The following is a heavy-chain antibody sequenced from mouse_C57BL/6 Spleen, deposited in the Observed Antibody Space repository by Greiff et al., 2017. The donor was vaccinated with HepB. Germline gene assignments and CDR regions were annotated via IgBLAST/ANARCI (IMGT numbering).Heavy chain of an antibody. CDR1: GFNIKNTY. J-gene: IGHJ3*01. Sequence: VQLQQSVSELVRPGASVKLSCTASGFNIKNTYMHWVKQRPEQGLEWIGRIDPANGNTKYAPKFQGKATITADTSSNTAYLQLSSLTSEDTAIYYCARSAYYGSSSIAYWGQGTLVTVSA. D-gene: IGHD1-1*01. CDR2: IDPANGNT. CDR3: ARSAYYGSSSIAY. V-gene: IGHV14-3*01.